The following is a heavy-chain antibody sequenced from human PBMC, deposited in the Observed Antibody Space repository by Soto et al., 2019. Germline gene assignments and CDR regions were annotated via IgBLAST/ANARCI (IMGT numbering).Heavy chain of an antibody. D-gene: IGHD2-8*01. CDR1: GFTFDDSA. Sequence: EVQLVESGGGLVQPGRSLRLSCAASGFTFDDSAMHWVRQAPGEGLEWVSAISWNSRTMNYADSVKGRFTISRDNAKNSVYLQMNSLRPEDTALYYCVKGGYCINDVCLPWFSPWGQGTQVTVSS. J-gene: IGHJ5*02. V-gene: IGHV3-9*01. CDR3: VKGGYCINDVCLPWFSP. CDR2: ISWNSRTM.